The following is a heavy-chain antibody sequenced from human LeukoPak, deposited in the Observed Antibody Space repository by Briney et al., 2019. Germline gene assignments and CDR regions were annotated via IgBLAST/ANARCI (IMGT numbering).Heavy chain of an antibody. D-gene: IGHD3-10*01. J-gene: IGHJ4*02. CDR2: ISAYSGGT. Sequence: GASVKVSCKASGYTFTSYGINWVRQAPGQGLEWMGWISAYSGGTNYAQKFQGRVTMTRDTSISTAYMELSRLRSDDTAVYYCARDSGERGSGSYLIAYWGQGTLVTVSS. CDR3: ARDSGERGSGSYLIAY. CDR1: GYTFTSYG. V-gene: IGHV1-2*02.